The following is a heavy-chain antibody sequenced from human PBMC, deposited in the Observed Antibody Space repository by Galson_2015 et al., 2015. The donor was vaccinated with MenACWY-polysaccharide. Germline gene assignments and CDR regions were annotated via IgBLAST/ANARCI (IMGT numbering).Heavy chain of an antibody. V-gene: IGHV3-74*01. CDR3: ARDPQSGAGCSIHDAFDV. D-gene: IGHD2-15*01. CDR1: GFTFSSYW. Sequence: SLRLSCAASGFTFSSYWMHWVRQAPGEGLVWVSRINTDGSSTSYADSVKGRFTVSRDNTKNTVYLQMNSLRAEDTAVYYCARDPQSGAGCSIHDAFDVWGQGTKVTVSS. J-gene: IGHJ3*01. CDR2: INTDGSST.